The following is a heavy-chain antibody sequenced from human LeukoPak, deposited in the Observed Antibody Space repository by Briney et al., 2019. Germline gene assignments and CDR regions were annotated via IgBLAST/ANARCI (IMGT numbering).Heavy chain of an antibody. V-gene: IGHV3-9*01. CDR1: GFTFDDYA. CDR2: ISWNSGSI. Sequence: PGVSLRLSCAASGFTFDDYAMHWVRQAPGKGLEWASGISWNSGSIGYADSVKGRFTISRDNAKNSLYLQMNSLRAEDTALYYCAKDIGSSGWYADYWGQGTLVTVSS. J-gene: IGHJ4*02. CDR3: AKDIGSSGWYADY. D-gene: IGHD6-19*01.